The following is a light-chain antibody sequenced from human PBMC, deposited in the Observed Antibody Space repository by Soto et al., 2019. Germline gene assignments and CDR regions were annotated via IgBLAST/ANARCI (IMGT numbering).Light chain of an antibody. J-gene: IGKJ1*01. CDR3: QQSYSTPTRT. CDR2: AAS. Sequence: DIQMTQSPSSLSASIGDRVTITCRARQSISSYLNWYQQKPGKAPKLLIYAASSLQSGVPSRFSGSGSGTDFTLTFSSLQPEDFATYYCQQSYSTPTRTFGQGTKVEIK. V-gene: IGKV1-39*01. CDR1: QSISSY.